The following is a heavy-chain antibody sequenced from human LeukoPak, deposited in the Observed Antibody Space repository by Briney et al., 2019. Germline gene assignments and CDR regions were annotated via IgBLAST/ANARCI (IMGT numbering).Heavy chain of an antibody. CDR2: IYSSGST. Sequence: PSETLSLTCTVSGGSISSGSYYWSWIRQPAGKGLEWIGRIYSSGSTTYNPPLKSRVTISVDTSKNQFSLKLSSVTAADTAVYYCARFFSGYNSDAFDIWGQGTMVTVSS. V-gene: IGHV4-61*02. CDR3: ARFFSGYNSDAFDI. CDR1: GGSISSGSYY. D-gene: IGHD5-24*01. J-gene: IGHJ3*02.